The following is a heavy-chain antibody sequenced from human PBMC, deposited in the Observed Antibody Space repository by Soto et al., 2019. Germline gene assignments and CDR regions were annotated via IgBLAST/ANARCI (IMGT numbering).Heavy chain of an antibody. D-gene: IGHD3-10*01. CDR1: GGSISSGDYY. CDR3: ARDIMVFSGYFDL. V-gene: IGHV4-30-4*01. Sequence: SETLSLTCTVSGGSISSGDYYWSWIRQPPGKGLEWIGYIYYSGSTYYNPSLKSRVTISVDTSKNQFSLKLSSVTAADTAVYYCARDIMVFSGYFDLWGRGTLVTVSS. CDR2: IYYSGST. J-gene: IGHJ2*01.